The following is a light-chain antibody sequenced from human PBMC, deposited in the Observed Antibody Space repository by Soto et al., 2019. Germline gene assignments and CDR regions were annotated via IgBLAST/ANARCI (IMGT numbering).Light chain of an antibody. Sequence: QSALTQPPSASGTPGQRVTISCSGSTSNIGSNYVYWYQHLPGTAPKLLIYRNDQRPSGVPDRFSGSKSGTSASLAISGLRSEDEADYYCAAWDDSLSGSVLFGGGTKVTVL. V-gene: IGLV1-47*01. J-gene: IGLJ2*01. CDR1: TSNIGSNY. CDR3: AAWDDSLSGSVL. CDR2: RND.